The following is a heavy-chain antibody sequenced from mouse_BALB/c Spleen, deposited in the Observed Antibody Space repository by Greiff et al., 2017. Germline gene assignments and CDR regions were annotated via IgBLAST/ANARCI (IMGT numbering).Heavy chain of an antibody. CDR2: IDPSDSET. J-gene: IGHJ3*01. Sequence: VQLQQPGAELVKPGAPVKLSGKASGYTFTSYWMNWVKQRPGRGLEWIGRIDPSDSETHYNQKFKDKATLTVDKSSSTAYIQLSSLTSEDSAVYYCASYGPSWFAYWGQGTLVTVSA. D-gene: IGHD1-1*02. V-gene: IGHV1-69*02. CDR1: GYTFTSYW. CDR3: ASYGPSWFAY.